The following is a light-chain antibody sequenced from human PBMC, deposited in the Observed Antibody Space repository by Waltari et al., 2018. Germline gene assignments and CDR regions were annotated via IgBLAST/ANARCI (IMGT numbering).Light chain of an antibody. Sequence: QSALTQPPSPSGSPGPSVTISCTGTSSDVGGYNYVSWYQQHPGKAPKLMIYEVSKRPSGVPDRFSGSKSGNTASLTVSGLQAEDEADYYCSSYAGSNNVVFGGGTKLTVL. V-gene: IGLV2-8*01. J-gene: IGLJ2*01. CDR1: SSDVGGYNY. CDR2: EVS. CDR3: SSYAGSNNVV.